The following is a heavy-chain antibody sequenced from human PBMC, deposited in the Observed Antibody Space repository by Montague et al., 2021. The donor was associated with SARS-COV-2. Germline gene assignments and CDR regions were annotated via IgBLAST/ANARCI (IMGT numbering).Heavy chain of an antibody. J-gene: IGHJ3*02. CDR3: ASSGITLTGLDASDI. V-gene: IGHV6-1*01. Sequence: RAISGDSVSSKSVAWNWIRQSPSRGLEWLGRTYYRSKWDSDYAESVKRRLVITPDTSKNQVSLQLNSVIPEDTAVYFCASSGITLTGLDASDIWSQGTMVTVSS. D-gene: IGHD3-9*01. CDR1: GDSVSSKSVA. CDR2: TYYRSKWDS.